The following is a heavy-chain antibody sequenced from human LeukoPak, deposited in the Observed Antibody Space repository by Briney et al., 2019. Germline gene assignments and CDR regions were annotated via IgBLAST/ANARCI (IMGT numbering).Heavy chain of an antibody. CDR3: ARFGDYYDSSGPYYSDY. D-gene: IGHD3-22*01. J-gene: IGHJ4*02. V-gene: IGHV1-69*04. Sequence: ASVKVSCKASVGTFSSYAISWVRQAPGQGLEWMGRIIPMLGVANYAQKFQGRVTITAEKSTSTAYMELSSLRSEDTAVYYCARFGDYYDSSGPYYSDYWGQGALATVSS. CDR2: IIPMLGVA. CDR1: VGTFSSYA.